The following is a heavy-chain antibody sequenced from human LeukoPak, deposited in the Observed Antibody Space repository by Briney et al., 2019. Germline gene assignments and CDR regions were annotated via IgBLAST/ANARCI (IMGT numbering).Heavy chain of an antibody. Sequence: GESLKISCKGSGYSFTTYWIAWVRQMPGKGLEWMGIIYPANSDTRYSPSFQGQVTISADKSISTAYLQWSSLKASDTAIYYCATGVAAATEYFQHWGQGTLVTVSS. CDR3: ATGVAAATEYFQH. V-gene: IGHV5-51*01. CDR1: GYSFTTYW. CDR2: IYPANSDT. D-gene: IGHD6-25*01. J-gene: IGHJ1*01.